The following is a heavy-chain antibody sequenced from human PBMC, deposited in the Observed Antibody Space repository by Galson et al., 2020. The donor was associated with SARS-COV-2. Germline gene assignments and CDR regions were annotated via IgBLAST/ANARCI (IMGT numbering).Heavy chain of an antibody. D-gene: IGHD3-22*01. CDR1: GGSISSYY. Sequence: SSETLSLTCTVSGGSISSYYWSWIRQPPGNGLEWIGSIYYSGSTNYNPSLKSRVTISVDTSKNQFSLKLSSVTAADTAVYYCARTYYYDSSGSDYFDYWGQGTLVTVSS. CDR2: IYYSGST. CDR3: ARTYYYDSSGSDYFDY. V-gene: IGHV4-59*01. J-gene: IGHJ4*02.